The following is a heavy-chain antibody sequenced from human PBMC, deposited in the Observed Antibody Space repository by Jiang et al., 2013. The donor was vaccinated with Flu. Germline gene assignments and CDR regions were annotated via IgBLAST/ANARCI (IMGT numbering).Heavy chain of an antibody. Sequence: GAEVKKPGSSVKVSCKASGGTFSSYAISWVRQAPGQGLEWMGRIIPILGIANYAQKFQGRVTITADKSTSTAYMELSSLRSEDTAVYYCARGAYVGEGYYYYGMDVWGQGTTVTVSS. CDR1: GGTFSSYA. J-gene: IGHJ6*02. V-gene: IGHV1-69*04. CDR2: IIPILGIA. D-gene: IGHD3-16*01. CDR3: ARGAYVGEGYYYYGMDV.